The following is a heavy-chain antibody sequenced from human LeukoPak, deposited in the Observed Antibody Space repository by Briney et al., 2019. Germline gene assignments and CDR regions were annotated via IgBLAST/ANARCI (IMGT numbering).Heavy chain of an antibody. V-gene: IGHV4-38-2*02. CDR1: GYSISSGYY. CDR3: ARHLDSGSHLDY. D-gene: IGHD1-26*01. Sequence: SETLSLTCTVSGYSISSGYYWGWIRQPPGKGLAWIGSIYHSGSTYYNPSLKSRVTISVDTSKNQSSLKLSSVTAADTAVYYCARHLDSGSHLDYWGQGTLVTVSS. CDR2: IYHSGST. J-gene: IGHJ4*02.